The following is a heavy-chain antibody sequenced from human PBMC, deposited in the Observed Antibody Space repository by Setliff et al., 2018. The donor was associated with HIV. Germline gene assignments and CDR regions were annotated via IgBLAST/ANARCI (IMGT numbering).Heavy chain of an antibody. CDR1: GYTFSDYE. CDR3: ATTEGRYCGGDCYCYYYMDV. V-gene: IGHV1-2*02. J-gene: IGHJ6*03. D-gene: IGHD2-21*02. Sequence: ASVKVSCKASGYTFSDYEIHWLRQAPGQGPEWLGWINTEHGGAYYAQNFQGRVSVTRDTSISTVYMELRSLKSDDTAIYYCATTEGRYCGGDCYCYYYMDVWGKGTTVTVSS. CDR2: INTEHGGA.